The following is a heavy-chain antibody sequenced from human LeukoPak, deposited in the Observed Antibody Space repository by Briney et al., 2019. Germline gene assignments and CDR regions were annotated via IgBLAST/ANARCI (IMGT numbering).Heavy chain of an antibody. CDR2: IYYSGST. D-gene: IGHD3-22*01. Sequence: SETLSLTCTVSGGSTSSYYWSWIRQPPGKGLEWIGYIYYSGSTNYNPSLKSRVTISVDTSKNQFSLKLSSVTAADTAVYYCARRKEEPYYYDSSGTGAFDIWGQGTMVTVSS. V-gene: IGHV4-59*12. CDR1: GGSTSSYY. CDR3: ARRKEEPYYYDSSGTGAFDI. J-gene: IGHJ3*02.